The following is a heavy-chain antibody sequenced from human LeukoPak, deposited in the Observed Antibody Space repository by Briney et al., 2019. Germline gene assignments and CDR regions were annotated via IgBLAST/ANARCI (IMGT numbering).Heavy chain of an antibody. J-gene: IGHJ4*02. Sequence: SQTLSLTCTVSGGSISSGGYYWSWIRQHPGKGLEWIGYIYYSGSTYYNPSLKSRVTTSVDTSKNQFSLKLSSVTAADTAVYYCASLLERTFGGVIVPPRWGQGTLVTVSS. CDR3: ASLLERTFGGVIVPPR. CDR2: IYYSGST. V-gene: IGHV4-31*03. CDR1: GGSISSGGYY. D-gene: IGHD3-16*02.